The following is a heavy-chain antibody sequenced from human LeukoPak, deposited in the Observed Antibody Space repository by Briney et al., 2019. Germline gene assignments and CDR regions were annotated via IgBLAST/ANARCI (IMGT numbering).Heavy chain of an antibody. CDR3: ASTGTAVVGGIDY. CDR1: GGSNSFYY. CDR2: IYYRGST. Sequence: PAETLSLTCTVWGGSNSFYYGRGIPQPPGGAVEWIGYIYYRGSTNYNPSLKSRVTISVDTSKNQFSLKLSSVTAADTAVYYCASTGTAVVGGIDYWGQGTLVTVSS. J-gene: IGHJ4*02. D-gene: IGHD6-19*01. V-gene: IGHV4-59*13.